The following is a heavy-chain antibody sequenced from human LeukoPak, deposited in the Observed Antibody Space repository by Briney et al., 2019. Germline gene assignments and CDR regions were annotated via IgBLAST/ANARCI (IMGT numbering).Heavy chain of an antibody. CDR3: ARTSKYYYGSETYYFFGY. Sequence: SETLSLTCGLCIGSFSVYYWSWIRPPPGEGVEGSGDISHSGSTNYNPSLKSRVTISVDTSKNQFSQKLTSVTPADTAVYYWARTSKYYYGSETYYFFGYWGQGTLVTVSS. J-gene: IGHJ4*02. V-gene: IGHV4-34*01. CDR2: ISHSGST. D-gene: IGHD3-10*01. CDR1: IGSFSVYY.